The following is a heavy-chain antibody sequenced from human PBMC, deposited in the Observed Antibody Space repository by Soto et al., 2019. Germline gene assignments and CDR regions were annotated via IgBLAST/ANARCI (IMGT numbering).Heavy chain of an antibody. CDR2: ISFSSSAI. J-gene: IGHJ5*02. D-gene: IGHD2-8*01. CDR1: GFTFSTYS. V-gene: IGHV3-48*02. CDR3: ARDNGMAGSFDP. Sequence: GGSLRLSCAASGFTFSTYSMNWVRQAPGKGLEWVSYISFSSSAIFYADSVRGRFTISRDNAKNSLYLQMNTLRDEDTAVYYCARDNGMAGSFDPWGQGTLVTVSS.